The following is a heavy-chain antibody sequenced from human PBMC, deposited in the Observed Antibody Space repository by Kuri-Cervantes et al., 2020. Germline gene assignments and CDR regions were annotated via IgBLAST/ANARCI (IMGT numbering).Heavy chain of an antibody. CDR1: GFTFSSYE. CDR2: ISYDGSNK. Sequence: GESLKISCTASGFTFSSYEIHWVRQAPGKGLEWVAVISYDGSNKYYADSVKGRFTISRDNSKNALYLQMNSLRAEDTAVYYCARSPVEMATITQFDYWGQGTLVTVSS. CDR3: ARSPVEMATITQFDY. D-gene: IGHD5-24*01. J-gene: IGHJ4*02. V-gene: IGHV3-30*03.